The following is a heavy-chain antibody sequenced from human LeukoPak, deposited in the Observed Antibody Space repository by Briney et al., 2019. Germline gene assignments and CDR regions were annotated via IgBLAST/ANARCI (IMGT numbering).Heavy chain of an antibody. CDR1: GGTFSSYA. J-gene: IGHJ4*02. Sequence: ASVKVSCKASGGTFSSYAISWVRQAPGQGLEWMGGIIPIFGTANYAQKFQGRVTITADESTSTAYMELSSLRSEDTAVYYCARGGIAARSFAYWGQGTLVTVSS. D-gene: IGHD6-6*01. V-gene: IGHV1-69*01. CDR2: IIPIFGTA. CDR3: ARGGIAARSFAY.